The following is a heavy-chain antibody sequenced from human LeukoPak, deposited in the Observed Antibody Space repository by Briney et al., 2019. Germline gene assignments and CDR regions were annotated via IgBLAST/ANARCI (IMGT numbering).Heavy chain of an antibody. V-gene: IGHV3-53*01. CDR1: GFTVSSNY. Sequence: GGSLRLSCAASGFTVSSNYMSWVRQAPGKGLEWVSVIYSGGSTYYADSVKGRFTISRDNSKNTLYLQMNSLRAEDTAVYYCARAIYDSSGYCLFDYWGQGTLVTVSS. CDR2: IYSGGST. CDR3: ARAIYDSSGYCLFDY. D-gene: IGHD3-22*01. J-gene: IGHJ4*02.